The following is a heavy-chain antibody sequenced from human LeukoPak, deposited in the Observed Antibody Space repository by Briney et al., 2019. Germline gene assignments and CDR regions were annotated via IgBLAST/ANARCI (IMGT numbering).Heavy chain of an antibody. CDR2: IIPILVIA. D-gene: IGHD2-2*03. CDR3: ASGYCSSTRCYLYYMDV. CDR1: GGTFSSYT. J-gene: IGHJ6*03. V-gene: IGHV1-69*02. Sequence: GASVKVSCKASGGTFSSYTISWVRQAPGQGLEWMGRIIPILVIANYAQKFQGRVKITADKFTRTAYMELSSLRSEDTAVYYCASGYCSSTRCYLYYMDVWGKGTTVTVSS.